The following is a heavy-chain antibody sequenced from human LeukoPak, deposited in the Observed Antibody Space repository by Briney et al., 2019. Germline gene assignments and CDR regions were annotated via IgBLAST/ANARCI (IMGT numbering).Heavy chain of an antibody. CDR3: AKWYGYHYGSGDY. J-gene: IGHJ4*02. CDR1: GFTFSSYA. D-gene: IGHD3-10*01. Sequence: PGGSLRLSCAASGFTFSSYAMSWVRQAPGRGLEWVSAISGSGGSTYYADSVKGRFTISRDNSKNTLYLQMNSLRAEDTAVYYCAKWYGYHYGSGDYWGQGTLVTVSS. CDR2: ISGSGGST. V-gene: IGHV3-23*01.